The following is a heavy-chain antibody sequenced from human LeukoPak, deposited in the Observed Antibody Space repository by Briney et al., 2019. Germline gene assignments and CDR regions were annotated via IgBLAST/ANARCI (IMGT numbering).Heavy chain of an antibody. CDR3: AKASYSSGWGALGY. Sequence: GGSLRLSCAASGFTFSSYAMHWVRQAPGKGLEWVAVISYDGSNKYYADSVKGRFTISRDNSKNTLYLQMNSLRAEDTAVYYCAKASYSSGWGALGYWGQGTLVTVSS. V-gene: IGHV3-30-3*01. D-gene: IGHD6-19*01. CDR2: ISYDGSNK. CDR1: GFTFSSYA. J-gene: IGHJ4*02.